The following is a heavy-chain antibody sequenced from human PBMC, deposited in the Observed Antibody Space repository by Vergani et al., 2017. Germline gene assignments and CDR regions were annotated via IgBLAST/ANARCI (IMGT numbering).Heavy chain of an antibody. CDR1: GFTFHQYG. D-gene: IGHD1-14*01. V-gene: IGHV3-33*01. Sequence: VQLVESGGGVVQPGRSLRLSCAASGFTFHQYGMPLVRQAPGKGLEWVAVTCYDGNNKQYADAVKGRFTISRDNSKSTMYLQMNSLRDEDTGVYYCARDLRLLYNRFDPWGQGTLVTVSS. J-gene: IGHJ5*02. CDR3: ARDLRLLYNRFDP. CDR2: TCYDGNNK.